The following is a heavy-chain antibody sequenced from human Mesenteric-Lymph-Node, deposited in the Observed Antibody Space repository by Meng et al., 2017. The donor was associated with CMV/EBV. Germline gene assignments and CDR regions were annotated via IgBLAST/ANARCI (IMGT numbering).Heavy chain of an antibody. V-gene: IGHV3-66*02. CDR3: ARVWGRNGAFDI. CDR2: IYSGGST. J-gene: IGHJ3*02. D-gene: IGHD3-16*01. CDR1: GFTVSSNY. Sequence: GESLKISCAASGFTVSSNYMSWVRPAPGKGLEWVSVIYSGGSTYYADSVKGRFTISRDNSKSTLYLQMNSLRAEDTAVYYCARVWGRNGAFDIWGQGTMVTVSS.